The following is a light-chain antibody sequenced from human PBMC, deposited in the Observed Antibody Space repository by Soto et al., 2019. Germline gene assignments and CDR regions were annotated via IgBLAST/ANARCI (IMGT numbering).Light chain of an antibody. CDR3: SSYTSSPGV. V-gene: IGLV2-14*01. Sequence: QSALTQPASVSGSPGQSITISCTGTSSDVGGYNYVSWYQQHPGKAPKLMIYEVSNRPSGVSHRFSGSKSGNTASLTISGLQAEDEADYYCSSYTSSPGVFGTGTKLTVL. CDR1: SSDVGGYNY. CDR2: EVS. J-gene: IGLJ1*01.